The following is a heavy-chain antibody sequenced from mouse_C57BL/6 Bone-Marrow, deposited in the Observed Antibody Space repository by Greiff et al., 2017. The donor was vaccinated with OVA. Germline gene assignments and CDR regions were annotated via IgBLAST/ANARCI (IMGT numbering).Heavy chain of an antibody. CDR1: GFNFKDDY. Sequence: VQLQQSGAELVRPGASVKLSCTASGFNFKDDYMHWVKQRPEQGLEWIGWIDPENGDTEYASKFKGKATITADTSSNTAYLQLSSRTSEDTAVYYCTSYGNFDYWGQGTTLTVSS. D-gene: IGHD2-1*01. CDR2: IDPENGDT. CDR3: TSYGNFDY. J-gene: IGHJ2*01. V-gene: IGHV14-4*01.